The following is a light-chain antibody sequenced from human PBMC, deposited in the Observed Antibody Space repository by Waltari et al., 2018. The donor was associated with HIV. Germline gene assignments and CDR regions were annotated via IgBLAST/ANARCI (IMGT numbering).Light chain of an antibody. CDR3: QQRRDWPLT. CDR2: DGS. V-gene: IGKV3-11*01. J-gene: IGKJ4*01. CDR1: HSLSGY. Sequence: ELILAHSPVTLSLSPGDRATTCCRANHSLSGYLAWYHQKPGQAPRLLIYDGSNRATGVPARFSGSGSETDCTLTISSLEPEDFAVYYCQQRRDWPLTFGGGTKVDIK.